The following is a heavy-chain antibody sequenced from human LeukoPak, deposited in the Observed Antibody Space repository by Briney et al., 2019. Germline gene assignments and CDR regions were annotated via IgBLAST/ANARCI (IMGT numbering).Heavy chain of an antibody. CDR1: GGSISNY. J-gene: IGHJ4*02. CDR3: ARFGITVVRGGKYYFDY. D-gene: IGHD3-10*01. V-gene: IGHV4-59*08. Sequence: SETLSLTCTVSGGSISNYWSWIRQPPGKGLEWIGHIYYSGATKYNPSLKSRITISVDTSKSQFSLMLSSVTAADTAVYYCARFGITVVRGGKYYFDYWGQGTLVTVSS. CDR2: IYYSGAT.